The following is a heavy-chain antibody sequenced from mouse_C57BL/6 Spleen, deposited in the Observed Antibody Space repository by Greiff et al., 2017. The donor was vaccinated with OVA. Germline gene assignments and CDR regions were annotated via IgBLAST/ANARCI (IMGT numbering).Heavy chain of an antibody. V-gene: IGHV5-16*01. J-gene: IGHJ1*03. CDR1: GFTFSDYY. Sequence: EVKLMESEGGLVQPGSSMKLSCTASGFTFSDYYMAWVRQVPEKGLEWVANINYDGSSTYYLDSLKSRFILSRDNAKNILYLQMSRLKSEDTATYYCARWDYDDGWYFDVWGTGTTVTVSS. D-gene: IGHD2-4*01. CDR3: ARWDYDDGWYFDV. CDR2: INYDGSST.